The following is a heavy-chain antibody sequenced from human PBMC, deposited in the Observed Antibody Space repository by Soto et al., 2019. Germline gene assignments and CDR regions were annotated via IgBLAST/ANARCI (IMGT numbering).Heavy chain of an antibody. J-gene: IGHJ5*01. CDR3: ARGRYCLTGRCFPNWFDS. V-gene: IGHV4-30-4*01. CDR2: IYKSTTT. CDR1: GDSISTVDYF. Sequence: QVHLLESGPGLVKPSQTLSLTCSVSGDSISTVDYFWAWIRQPPGQALEYIGYIYKSTTTYYNPSSASRVATSLDTSKSQFSLTVTSVTAADTAVYFCARGRYCLTGRCFPNWFDSWGQGTLVTVSS. D-gene: IGHD2-15*01.